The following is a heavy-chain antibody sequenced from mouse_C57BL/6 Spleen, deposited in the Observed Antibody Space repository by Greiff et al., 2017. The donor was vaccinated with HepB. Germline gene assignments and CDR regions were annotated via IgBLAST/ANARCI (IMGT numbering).Heavy chain of an antibody. J-gene: IGHJ1*03. V-gene: IGHV5-9*01. CDR2: ISGGGGNT. CDR3: ARRELAWYFDV. CDR1: GFTFSSYT. Sequence: EVQLVESGGGLVKPGGSLKLSCAASGFTFSSYTMSWVRQTPEKRLEWVATISGGGGNTYYPDSVKGRFTISRDNAKNTLYLQMSSLRSEDTALYYCARRELAWYFDVWGTGTTVTVSS. D-gene: IGHD1-3*01.